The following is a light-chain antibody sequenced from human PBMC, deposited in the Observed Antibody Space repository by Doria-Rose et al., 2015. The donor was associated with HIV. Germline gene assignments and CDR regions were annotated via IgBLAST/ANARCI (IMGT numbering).Light chain of an antibody. V-gene: IGKV3-20*01. CDR1: QSFSSTY. CDR2: DGS. J-gene: IGKJ1*01. Sequence: TQSPGTLSLSPGERATLSCRASQSFSSTYLAWYQQKPGQAPSLLTYDGSTRATGIPDRFSASGSGTDFTLAINRLEPEDFALYYCHQYGTSWTFGQGTKVGI. CDR3: HQYGTSWT.